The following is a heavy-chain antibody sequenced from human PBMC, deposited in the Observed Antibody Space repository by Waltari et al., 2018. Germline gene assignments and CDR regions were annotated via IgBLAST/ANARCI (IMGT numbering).Heavy chain of an antibody. CDR2: IYTSGST. V-gene: IGHV4-4*07. Sequence: QVQLQESGPGLVKPSETLSLTCTVSGGSISSYYWSWIRQPAGKGLEWIGRIYTSGSTNYNPSLKSRVTMSVDTSNNQFSLKLSSVTAADTAVYYCASSKGEWLQAYFDYWGQGTLVTVSS. J-gene: IGHJ4*02. D-gene: IGHD3-3*01. CDR1: GGSISSYY. CDR3: ASSKGEWLQAYFDY.